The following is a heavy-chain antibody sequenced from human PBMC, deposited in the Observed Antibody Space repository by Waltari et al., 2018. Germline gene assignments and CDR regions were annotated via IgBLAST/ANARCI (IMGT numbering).Heavy chain of an antibody. CDR3: ARADEPYVASAFDI. CDR2: ISSSSTI. Sequence: EVQLVESGGGLVQPGGSLRLSCAASGFTFSSYSMTWVRQAPGKGREWGSYISSSSTIYYADSVKGRFTIARDNAKNSLYLQMNSLRAEDTAVYYCARADEPYVASAFDIWGQGTMVTVSS. D-gene: IGHD3-16*01. CDR1: GFTFSSYS. V-gene: IGHV3-48*04. J-gene: IGHJ3*02.